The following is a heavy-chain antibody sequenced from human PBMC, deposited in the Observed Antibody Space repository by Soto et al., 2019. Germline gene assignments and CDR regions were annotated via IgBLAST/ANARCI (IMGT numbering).Heavy chain of an antibody. CDR2: IIPIFGTA. J-gene: IGHJ4*02. Sequence: QVQLVQSGAEVKKPGSSVKVSCKASGGTFSSYAISWVRQAPGQGLEWMGGIIPIFGTANYAQKFQGRVTITADKSTSTAYMELSSLRSEDMAVYYCARGPPYSYDSSGYAYYFDYWGQGTLVTVSS. D-gene: IGHD3-22*01. V-gene: IGHV1-69*06. CDR3: ARGPPYSYDSSGYAYYFDY. CDR1: GGTFSSYA.